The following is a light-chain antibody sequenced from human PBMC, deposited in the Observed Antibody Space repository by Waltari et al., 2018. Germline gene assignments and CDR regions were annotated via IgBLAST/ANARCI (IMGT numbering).Light chain of an antibody. CDR1: SSDVGGYNY. Sequence: QSALTQPPSASGSPGQSVTISCTGTSSDVGGYNYVSWYQQHPGKAPKLMIYEVSKRPSGVPDRFSGSKSGNTASLTVSALQAEDEADYYCSSYAGSNIFVFGTGTKVTVL. CDR2: EVS. CDR3: SSYAGSNIFV. V-gene: IGLV2-8*01. J-gene: IGLJ1*01.